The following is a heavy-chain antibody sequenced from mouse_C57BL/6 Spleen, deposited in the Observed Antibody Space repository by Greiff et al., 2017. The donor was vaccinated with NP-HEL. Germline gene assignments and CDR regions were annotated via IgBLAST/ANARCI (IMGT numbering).Heavy chain of an antibody. V-gene: IGHV5-4*03. J-gene: IGHJ3*01. CDR2: ISDGGSYT. Sequence: DVKLVESGGGLVKPGGSLKLSCAASGFTFSSYAMSWVRQTPEKRLEWVATISDGGSYTYYPDNVKGRFTISRDNAKNNLYLQMSHLKSEDTAMYYCARARDGGFAYWGQGTLVTVSA. D-gene: IGHD1-1*02. CDR3: ARARDGGFAY. CDR1: GFTFSSYA.